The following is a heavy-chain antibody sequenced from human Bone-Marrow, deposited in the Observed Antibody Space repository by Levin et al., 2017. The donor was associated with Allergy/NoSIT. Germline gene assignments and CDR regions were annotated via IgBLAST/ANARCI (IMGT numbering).Heavy chain of an antibody. CDR2: IYSNGDT. V-gene: IGHV3-53*01. CDR3: ARGATGYCTSTSCSPLQH. D-gene: IGHD2-2*01. Sequence: GESLKISCAASGFTVYNNYMSWVRQAPGKGLECVSLIYSNGDTRYADSVKGRFTISRDKSKNTLYLQMNSLRAEDTAVYYCARGATGYCTSTSCSPLQHWGQGTLITVSS. J-gene: IGHJ1*01. CDR1: GFTVYNNY.